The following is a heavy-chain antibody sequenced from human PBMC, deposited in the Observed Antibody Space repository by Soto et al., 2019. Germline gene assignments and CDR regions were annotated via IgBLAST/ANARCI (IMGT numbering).Heavy chain of an antibody. Sequence: HPGGSLRLSCAASGFTFSSYAMHWVRQAPGKGLEWVAVISYDGSNKYYADSVKGRFTISRDNSKNTLYLQMNSLRAEDTAVYYCARESHYDSSGYYPDYWGQGTLVTVSS. D-gene: IGHD3-22*01. J-gene: IGHJ4*02. CDR3: ARESHYDSSGYYPDY. V-gene: IGHV3-30-3*01. CDR1: GFTFSSYA. CDR2: ISYDGSNK.